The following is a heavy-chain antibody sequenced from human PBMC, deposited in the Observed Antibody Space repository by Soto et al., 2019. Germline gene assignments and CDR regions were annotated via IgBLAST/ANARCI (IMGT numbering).Heavy chain of an antibody. CDR2: ISSSGSTI. CDR1: GFSFNTYE. Sequence: EVQLVESGGGLVQPGGSVRLSCAASGFSFNTYEMNWVRQAPGKGLEWVSYISSSGSTIYYADSVKGRFTVSRDNGKNSLYLQMNSLRAEDTAVYYCAYGGSCDYWGQGTQVTVSS. D-gene: IGHD1-26*01. J-gene: IGHJ4*02. CDR3: AYGGSCDY. V-gene: IGHV3-48*03.